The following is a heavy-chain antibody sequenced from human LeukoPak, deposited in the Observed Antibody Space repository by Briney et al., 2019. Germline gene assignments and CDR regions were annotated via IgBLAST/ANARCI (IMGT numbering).Heavy chain of an antibody. V-gene: IGHV4-39*07. CDR1: SITDHH. J-gene: IGHJ5*02. Sequence: SITDHHMDWVRQAPGKGLEWIGSIYYSGSTYYNPSLKSRVTISVDTSKNQFSLKLSSVTAADTAVYYCARGPGITGTTDWFDPWGQGTLVTVSS. CDR3: ARGPGITGTTDWFDP. D-gene: IGHD1-7*01. CDR2: IYYSGST.